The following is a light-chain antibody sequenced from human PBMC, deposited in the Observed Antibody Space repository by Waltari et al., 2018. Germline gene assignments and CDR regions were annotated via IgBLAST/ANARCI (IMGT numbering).Light chain of an antibody. CDR3: QQGDTFPPT. CDR1: QGIGNN. J-gene: IGKJ4*01. Sequence: DIQMTQSPSSLSASVGDTITITCQTNQGIGNNLNWFRQKPGKAPELLIYMTSSLQNGIPFRFSGSGSGTDFTLTISSLQPEDFATYICQQGDTFPPTFGGGTKVE. CDR2: MTS. V-gene: IGKV1-16*01.